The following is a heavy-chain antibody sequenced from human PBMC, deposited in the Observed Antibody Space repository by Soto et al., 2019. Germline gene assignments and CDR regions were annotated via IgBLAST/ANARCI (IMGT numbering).Heavy chain of an antibody. CDR2: IIPIFGTA. CDR1: GGTFSSYA. CDR3: ARETGYSSGWSNRWYFDL. J-gene: IGHJ2*01. V-gene: IGHV1-69*12. Sequence: QVQLVQSGAEVKKPGSSVKVSCKASGGTFSSYAISWVRQAPGQGLEWMGGIIPIFGTANYAQKFQGRVTITADEATSTAYMELSSLRSEDTAVYYCARETGYSSGWSNRWYFDLWGRGTLVTVSS. D-gene: IGHD6-19*01.